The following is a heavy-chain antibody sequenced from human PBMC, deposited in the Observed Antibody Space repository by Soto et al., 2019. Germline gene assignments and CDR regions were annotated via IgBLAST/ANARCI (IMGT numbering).Heavy chain of an antibody. J-gene: IGHJ4*02. Sequence: QVQLQQWGAGLLKPSETLSLTCAVYGGSFSGYYWSWIRQPPGKGLEWIGEINHSGSTNYNPSLKSRVNVPVDTSKNQFSLKLSSVTAADTAVYYCARGNPLGRAVLAADGMDYFDYWGQGTLVAVSS. V-gene: IGHV4-34*01. CDR1: GGSFSGYY. CDR3: ARGNPLGRAVLAADGMDYFDY. D-gene: IGHD6-13*01. CDR2: INHSGST.